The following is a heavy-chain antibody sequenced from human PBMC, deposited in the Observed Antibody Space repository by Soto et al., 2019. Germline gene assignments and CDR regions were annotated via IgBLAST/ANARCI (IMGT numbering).Heavy chain of an antibody. Sequence: EVQLLESGGGLVQPGGSLRLSCAASGFTFSSYAMSWVRQAPGKGLEGVSAISGSGGSTYYADSVKGRFTISRDNFKNTLYLQMNSLRAEDTAVYYCASPLGYCSSTSCSPSYYYYYGMDVWGQGTTVTVSS. J-gene: IGHJ6*02. CDR2: ISGSGGST. V-gene: IGHV3-23*01. D-gene: IGHD2-2*01. CDR3: ASPLGYCSSTSCSPSYYYYYGMDV. CDR1: GFTFSSYA.